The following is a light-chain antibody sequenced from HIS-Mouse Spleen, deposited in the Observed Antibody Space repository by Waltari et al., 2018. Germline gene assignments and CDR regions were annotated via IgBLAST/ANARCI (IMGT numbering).Light chain of an antibody. J-gene: IGLJ1*01. CDR1: SRDAGGYIY. CDR3: CSYAGSYTYV. V-gene: IGLV2-11*01. Sequence: QSALTQPRSVSGSPGPPVTISCPGTSRDAGGYIYVSWYQQHPGKAPKLMLYDVSKRPSGVPDRFSGSKSGNTASLTISGLQAEDEADYYCCSYAGSYTYVFGTGTKVTVL. CDR2: DVS.